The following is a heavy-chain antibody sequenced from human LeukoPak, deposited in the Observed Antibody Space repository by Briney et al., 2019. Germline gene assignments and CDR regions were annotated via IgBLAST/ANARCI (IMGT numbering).Heavy chain of an antibody. V-gene: IGHV3-9*01. CDR2: ISWNSGSI. Sequence: GGSLRLSCAASGFTFDGYAMHWVRQAPGKGLEWVSGISWNSGSIGYEDFVKGRFTISRDNAKNSLYLQMNSLRAEDTALYYCAKDIFTGIAAAGAIDYWGQGTLVTVSS. CDR1: GFTFDGYA. J-gene: IGHJ4*02. D-gene: IGHD6-13*01. CDR3: AKDIFTGIAAAGAIDY.